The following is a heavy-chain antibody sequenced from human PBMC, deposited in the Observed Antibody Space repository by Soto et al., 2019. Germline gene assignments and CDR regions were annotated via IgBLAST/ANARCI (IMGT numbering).Heavy chain of an antibody. CDR2: IKQDGSEK. J-gene: IGHJ6*02. V-gene: IGHV3-7*01. Sequence: GGSRRLSCAAAGFTFSSYWMSWVRQAPGEGLEWVANIKQDGSEKYYVDSVKGRFTISRDNAKNSLYLQMNSLRAEDTAVYYCARGTLCTNGVCYTEGYYYYGMDVWGQGT. CDR3: ARGTLCTNGVCYTEGYYYYGMDV. D-gene: IGHD2-8*01. CDR1: GFTFSSYW.